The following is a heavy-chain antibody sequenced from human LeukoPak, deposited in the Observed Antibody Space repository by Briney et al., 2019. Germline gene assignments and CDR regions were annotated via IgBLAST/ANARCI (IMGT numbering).Heavy chain of an antibody. Sequence: GASVKVSCKASGYTFTGYYMHWVRQAPGQGLEWRGWINPNSGGTNYAQKFQGRVTMTRDTSISTAYMELSRLRSDDTAVYYCARTYYYDSSGYYPNFDYWGQGTLVTVSS. CDR3: ARTYYYDSSGYYPNFDY. V-gene: IGHV1-2*02. CDR1: GYTFTGYY. CDR2: INPNSGGT. D-gene: IGHD3-22*01. J-gene: IGHJ4*02.